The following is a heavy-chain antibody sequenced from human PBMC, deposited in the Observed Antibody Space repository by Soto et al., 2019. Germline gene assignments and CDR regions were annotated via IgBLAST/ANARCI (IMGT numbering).Heavy chain of an antibody. V-gene: IGHV3-33*01. J-gene: IGHJ6*02. D-gene: IGHD2-2*01. CDR1: GFTFSSYG. Sequence: HPGGSLRLSCAASGFTFSSYGMHWVRQAPGKGLEWVAVIWYDGSNKYYADSVKGRFTISRDNSKNTLYLQMNSLRAEDTAVYYCARERIVVVPAAIYYYYYGMDVWGQGTTVTVSS. CDR3: ARERIVVVPAAIYYYYYGMDV. CDR2: IWYDGSNK.